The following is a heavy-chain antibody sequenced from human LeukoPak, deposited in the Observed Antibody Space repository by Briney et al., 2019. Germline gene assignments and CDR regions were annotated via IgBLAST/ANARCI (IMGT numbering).Heavy chain of an antibody. Sequence: ASVKVSCKASGYTFTGYYMHWVRQAPGQGLEWMGWISAYNGNTNYAQKLQGRVTMTTDTSTSTAYMELRSLRSDDTAVYYCARSTVVTRAVGLDYWGQGTLVTVSS. CDR3: ARSTVVTRAVGLDY. D-gene: IGHD4-23*01. CDR2: ISAYNGNT. J-gene: IGHJ4*02. CDR1: GYTFTGYY. V-gene: IGHV1-18*04.